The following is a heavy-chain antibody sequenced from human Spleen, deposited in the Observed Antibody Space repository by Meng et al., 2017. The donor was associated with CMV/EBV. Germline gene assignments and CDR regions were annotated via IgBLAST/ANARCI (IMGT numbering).Heavy chain of an antibody. D-gene: IGHD6-13*01. CDR2: IDPSSGGT. CDR3: ARGWDGIAAAGTYFDY. Sequence: ASVKVSCKASGYRFTGYSLHWVRQAPGQGLEWMGWIDPSSGGTNYAQKFQGRVTVTRDTSISTAYMELRSLRSDDTAVYYCARGWDGIAAAGTYFDYWGQGTLVTVSS. CDR1: GYRFTGYS. J-gene: IGHJ4*02. V-gene: IGHV1-2*02.